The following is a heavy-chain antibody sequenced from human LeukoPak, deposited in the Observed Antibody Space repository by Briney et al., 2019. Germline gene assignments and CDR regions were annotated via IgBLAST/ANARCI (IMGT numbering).Heavy chain of an antibody. CDR2: ISSSSSYI. Sequence: PGGSLRLSCAASGFTFSSYSMNWVRQAPGKGLEWVSSISSSSSYIYYADSVEGRFTISRDNAKNSLYLQMNSLRAEDTAVYYCARAKVVVAATFDYWGRGTLVTVSS. J-gene: IGHJ4*02. V-gene: IGHV3-21*01. CDR1: GFTFSSYS. CDR3: ARAKVVVAATFDY. D-gene: IGHD2-15*01.